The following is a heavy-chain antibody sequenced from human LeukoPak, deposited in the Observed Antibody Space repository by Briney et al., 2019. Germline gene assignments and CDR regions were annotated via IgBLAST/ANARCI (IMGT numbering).Heavy chain of an antibody. V-gene: IGHV5-51*01. CDR3: ARQRIAATGGFDAFHI. D-gene: IGHD6-13*01. CDR1: EYSFTNYW. Sequence: GESLKISCKGSEYSFTNYWIGWVRQMPGKGLEWMGIIYPGDSDTRYSPSFQGQVTISADKSISTAYLQWSTLKASDTAMYYCARQRIAATGGFDAFHIWGQGTMVTVSS. J-gene: IGHJ3*02. CDR2: IYPGDSDT.